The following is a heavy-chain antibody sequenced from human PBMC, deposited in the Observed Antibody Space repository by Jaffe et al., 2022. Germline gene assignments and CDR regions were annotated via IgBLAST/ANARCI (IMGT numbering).Heavy chain of an antibody. D-gene: IGHD6-19*01. J-gene: IGHJ4*02. Sequence: EVQLLESGGGLVKPGGSLRLSCATSGFTFSVHALTWVRQAPGKGLEWVSTISQSGSSTFFADSVKGRFAISRENSKDTVYLQMNNLRAEDTAVYYCAKVNRGWWFFESWGQGTLVTVSS. CDR3: AKVNRGWWFFES. V-gene: IGHV3-23*01. CDR1: GFTFSVHA. CDR2: ISQSGSST.